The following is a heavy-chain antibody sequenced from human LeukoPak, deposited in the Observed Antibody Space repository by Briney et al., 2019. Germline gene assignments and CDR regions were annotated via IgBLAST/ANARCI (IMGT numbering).Heavy chain of an antibody. D-gene: IGHD1-26*01. CDR1: GGSFSGYY. J-gene: IGHJ4*02. Sequence: LSLTCAVYGGSFSGYYWSWIRQPPGKGLEWDSYISSSGSTIYYADSVKGRFTISRDNAKNSLYLQMNSLRAEDTAVYYCARVRSLDYWGQGTLVTVSS. CDR3: ARVRSLDY. CDR2: ISSSGSTI. V-gene: IGHV3-11*01.